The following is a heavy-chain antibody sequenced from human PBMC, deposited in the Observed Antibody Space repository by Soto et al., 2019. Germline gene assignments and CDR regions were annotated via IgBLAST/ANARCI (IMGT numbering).Heavy chain of an antibody. CDR1: GESFSGYN. D-gene: IGHD3-22*01. CDR2: INHSGSA. V-gene: IGHV4-34*01. J-gene: IGHJ4*02. Sequence: PSETLSLTCAVNGESFSGYNWTWIRQTPGKGLQWIGQINHSGSASYNPSLKSRVSISVHTSNSQFSLELSSVTAADTAVYYCATHSFYYDASASHLPPLAYWGQGALVT. CDR3: ATHSFYYDASASHLPPLAY.